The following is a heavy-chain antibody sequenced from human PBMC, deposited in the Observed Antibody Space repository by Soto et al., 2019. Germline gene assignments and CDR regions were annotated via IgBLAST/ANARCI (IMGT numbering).Heavy chain of an antibody. J-gene: IGHJ4*02. CDR2: ISAYNGNT. CDR3: ASFLTAAGFYY. D-gene: IGHD6-13*01. Sequence: QVQLVQSGAEVKKPGASVKVSCKAFGYTFTSYGSTWVRQAPGQGLEWMGWISAYNGNTNYAQKLQGRVTMTTDTSTSTAYMELRSVRSDDTAVYYCASFLTAAGFYYCGQGTLVPVSS. CDR1: GYTFTSYG. V-gene: IGHV1-18*01.